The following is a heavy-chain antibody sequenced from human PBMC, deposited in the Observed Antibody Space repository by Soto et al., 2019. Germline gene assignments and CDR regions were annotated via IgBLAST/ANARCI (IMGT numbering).Heavy chain of an antibody. D-gene: IGHD6-13*01. CDR2: IYYSGNT. CDR1: GGSIGSSSYY. Sequence: SETLSLTCTVSGGSIGSSSYYWGWIRQSPGKGLEWIGNIYYSGNTFYNPSLQSRVAISVDTSKSQFYLHLSSVTAADTAIFYCASIAAPGTTHFDFWGQGTLVTVSS. J-gene: IGHJ4*02. CDR3: ASIAAPGTTHFDF. V-gene: IGHV4-39*01.